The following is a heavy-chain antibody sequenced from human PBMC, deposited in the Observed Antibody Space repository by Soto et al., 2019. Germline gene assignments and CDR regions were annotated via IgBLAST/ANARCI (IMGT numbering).Heavy chain of an antibody. CDR3: ARRLTYCGGDCYSSPAFAWFAP. J-gene: IGHJ5*02. CDR1: GGTFSSYA. Sequence: QVQLVQSGAEVKKPGSSVKVSCKASGGTFSSYAISWVRQAPGQGLEWMGGIIPIFGTANYAQKFQGRVTFAAADTATSAPVVLSSRGSEDPAAYYCARRLTYCGGDCYSSPAFAWFAPWGQGTLVPVSS. D-gene: IGHD2-21*02. V-gene: IGHV1-69*12. CDR2: IIPIFGTA.